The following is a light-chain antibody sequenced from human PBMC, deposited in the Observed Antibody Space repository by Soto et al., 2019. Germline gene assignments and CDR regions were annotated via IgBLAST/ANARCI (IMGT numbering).Light chain of an antibody. CDR1: QIISSTY. CDR3: QHYGTSLYT. CDR2: GAS. J-gene: IGKJ2*01. V-gene: IGKV3-20*01. Sequence: DIVLTQSPGTLSLSPGEIATLSCRASQIISSTYLGRYQQKPGQAPRLLIYGASSMATGIPDRFSGSGSGTDFPLTISRLEPEDFAVYYCQHYGTSLYTFGQGTKLEIK.